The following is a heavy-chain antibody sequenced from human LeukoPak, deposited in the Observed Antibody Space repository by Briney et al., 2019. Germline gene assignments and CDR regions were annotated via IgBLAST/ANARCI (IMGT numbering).Heavy chain of an antibody. J-gene: IGHJ4*02. D-gene: IGHD4-17*01. V-gene: IGHV3-7*01. CDR1: GFTFSSYA. Sequence: GGSLRLSCAASGFTFSSYAMHWVRQAPGKGLEWVASINHNGNVNYYVDSVKGRFIISRDNAKNSLYLQMNSLRAEDTAVYYCARDRNGEHYFDYWGQGTLVTVSS. CDR2: INHNGNVN. CDR3: ARDRNGEHYFDY.